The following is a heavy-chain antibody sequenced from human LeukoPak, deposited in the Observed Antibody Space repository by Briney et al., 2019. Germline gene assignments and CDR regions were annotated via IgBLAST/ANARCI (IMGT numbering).Heavy chain of an antibody. CDR1: GFTFNNYP. Sequence: GGSLRLSCSASGFTFNNYPMHWVRQAPGKGLEWVSLVYSDGSTYYADSVKGRFTISRDNSKNTLYLQMNSLRAEDTAVYYCARALYYFDYWGQGTLVTVSS. CDR2: VYSDGST. CDR3: ARALYYFDY. V-gene: IGHV3-53*01. J-gene: IGHJ4*02.